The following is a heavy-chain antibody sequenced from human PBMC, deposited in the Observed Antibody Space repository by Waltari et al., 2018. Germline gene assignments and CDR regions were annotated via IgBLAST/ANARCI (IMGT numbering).Heavy chain of an antibody. J-gene: IGHJ4*02. D-gene: IGHD6-19*01. V-gene: IGHV4-38-2*01. Sequence: QVQLQESGPGLVKPSETLSLTCAVSGYSISSGYYWGWIRQPPGKGLEWIGSIYHIGSTYYTPSLKSRFTISVDTSKNQFSLKLSSVTAADTAVYYCARVFQSSGWYYFDYWGQGTLVTVSS. CDR1: GYSISSGYY. CDR2: IYHIGST. CDR3: ARVFQSSGWYYFDY.